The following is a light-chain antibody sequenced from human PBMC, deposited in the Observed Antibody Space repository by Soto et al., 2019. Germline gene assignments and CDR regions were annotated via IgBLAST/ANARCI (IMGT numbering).Light chain of an antibody. J-gene: IGLJ3*02. CDR3: QTWGTAIQL. CDR2: LNSDGSH. CDR1: SGHSSYA. V-gene: IGLV4-69*01. Sequence: QPVLTQSPSASASLGASVKLTCTLSSGHSSYAIAWHQQQPEKGPRYLMKLNSDGSHSKGDGIPDRFSGSSSGAERYLTISSLQSEDEADYYCQTWGTAIQLFGGGTKLTFL.